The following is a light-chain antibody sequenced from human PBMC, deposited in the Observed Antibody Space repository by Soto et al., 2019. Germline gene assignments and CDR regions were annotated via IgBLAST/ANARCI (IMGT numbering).Light chain of an antibody. CDR1: QSVSSY. CDR3: QKSSTWPPLT. CDR2: DAS. V-gene: IGKV3-11*01. J-gene: IGKJ5*01. Sequence: EIVLTQSPATLSLSPGERATLSFRVSQSVSSYLAWYQQKPGQAPRLLIYDASNRATGIPARFSGSGSGTDFTLSFSGLEPENFAVYYGQKSSTWPPLTYGQGTRLEIK.